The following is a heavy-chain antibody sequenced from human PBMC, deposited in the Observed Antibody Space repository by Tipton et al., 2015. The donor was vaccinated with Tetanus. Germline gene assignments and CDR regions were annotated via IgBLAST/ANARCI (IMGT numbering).Heavy chain of an antibody. CDR2: ISSSSSTI. V-gene: IGHV3-48*02. CDR1: GFTFSSYS. D-gene: IGHD3-10*01. Sequence: SLRLSCAASGFTFSSYSMNWVRQAPGKGLEWVSYISSSSSTIYYADSVKGRFTISRDNAKDSLYLQMNSLRDEDTAVYYCAREEVRGVINPGRCFDYWGQGTLVTVSS. CDR3: AREEVRGVINPGRCFDY. J-gene: IGHJ4*02.